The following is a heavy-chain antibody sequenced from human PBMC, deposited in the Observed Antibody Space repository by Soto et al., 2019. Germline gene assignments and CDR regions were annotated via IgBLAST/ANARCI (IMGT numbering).Heavy chain of an antibody. J-gene: IGHJ4*02. CDR1: GFTFSTYW. D-gene: IGHD4-17*01. V-gene: IGHV3-7*01. Sequence: GGSLRLSCAASGFTFSTYWMSWVRQAPGKGLEWVANIKEDGSVNYYVDSVKGRFTISRDNAKNSLYLQMNSLRVEDTAVYYCARETDGDDLDYWGQGTLVTVSS. CDR2: IKEDGSVN. CDR3: ARETDGDDLDY.